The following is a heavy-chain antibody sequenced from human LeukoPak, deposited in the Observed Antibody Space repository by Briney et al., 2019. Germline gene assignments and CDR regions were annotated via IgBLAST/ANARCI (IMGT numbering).Heavy chain of an antibody. CDR2: IIPIFGTA. Sequence: ASVKVSCKASGGTFSSYAISWVRQAPGQGLEWMRGIIPIFGTANYAQKFQGRVTITADKSTSTAYMELSSLRSEDTAVYYCGSSGYYSRSGYYFDYWGQGTLVTVSS. CDR1: GGTFSSYA. CDR3: GSSGYYSRSGYYFDY. V-gene: IGHV1-69*06. D-gene: IGHD3-22*01. J-gene: IGHJ4*02.